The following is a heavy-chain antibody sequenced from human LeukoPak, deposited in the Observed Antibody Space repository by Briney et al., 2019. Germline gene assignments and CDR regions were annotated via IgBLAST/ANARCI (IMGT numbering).Heavy chain of an antibody. Sequence: GGSLRLSCAASGFTFSSYSMNWVRQAPGKGLEWVSSISSSSYIYYADSVKGRFTISRDNAKNSLYLQMNSLRAEDTAVYYCARALGFLEWLGDYYYGMDVWGQGTTVTVSS. J-gene: IGHJ6*02. CDR3: ARALGFLEWLGDYYYGMDV. CDR1: GFTFSSYS. CDR2: ISSSSYI. V-gene: IGHV3-21*01. D-gene: IGHD3-3*01.